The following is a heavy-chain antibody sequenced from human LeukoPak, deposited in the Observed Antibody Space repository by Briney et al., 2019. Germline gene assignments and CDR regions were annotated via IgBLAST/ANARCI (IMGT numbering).Heavy chain of an antibody. Sequence: SSETLSLTCAVYGGSFSGYYWIWIRQPPGKGLEWIGEINRSGSTTYNPSLKSRVTISLDTSKNQFSLKLSSLTATDTAVYYCASSLVRADMVTGIDYWGQGTLVTVSS. CDR3: ASSLVRADMVTGIDY. J-gene: IGHJ4*02. V-gene: IGHV4-34*01. CDR1: GGSFSGYY. CDR2: INRSGST. D-gene: IGHD5-18*01.